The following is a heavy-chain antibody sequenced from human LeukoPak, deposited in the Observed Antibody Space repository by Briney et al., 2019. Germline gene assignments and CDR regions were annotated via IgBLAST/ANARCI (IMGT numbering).Heavy chain of an antibody. D-gene: IGHD2-2*02. V-gene: IGHV1-2*02. CDR1: GYTFTGYY. J-gene: IGHJ1*01. CDR3: ARAGSYQLLYGYFQH. Sequence: ASVKVSCKASGYTFTGYYMHWVRQAPGQGLEWMRWINPNRGGTNYAQKFQGRVTMTRDTSISTAYMELSRLRSDDTAVYYCARAGSYQLLYGYFQHWGQGTLVTVSS. CDR2: INPNRGGT.